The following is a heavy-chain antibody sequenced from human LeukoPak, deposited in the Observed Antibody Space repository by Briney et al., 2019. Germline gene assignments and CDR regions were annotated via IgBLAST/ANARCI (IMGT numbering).Heavy chain of an antibody. Sequence: SETLYLTCTVSGGSISSSSYYWGWIRQPPGKGLGWIGSIYYSGSTYYNPSLKSRVTISVGTPKNQFSLKLSSVTATGTAVFYCARVVGAPNWFDPWGQGTLVTVSS. CDR1: GGSISSSSYY. CDR2: IYYSGST. D-gene: IGHD1-26*01. CDR3: ARVVGAPNWFDP. J-gene: IGHJ5*02. V-gene: IGHV4-39*07.